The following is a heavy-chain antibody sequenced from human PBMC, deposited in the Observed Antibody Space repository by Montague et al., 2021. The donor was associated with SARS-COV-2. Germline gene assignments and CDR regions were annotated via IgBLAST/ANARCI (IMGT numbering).Heavy chain of an antibody. V-gene: IGHV3-23*01. CDR1: GFAFNNFA. CDR3: AKQPGAGAVVYWYFDL. CDR2: IFGSAAGT. Sequence: SLRPSCAASGFAFNNFAMSWVRQAPGKGLEWVSSIFGSAAGTYYADSVKGRFTISRDNSKNTLYLQMNSLKAEDTAKYYCAKQPGAGAVVYWYFDLWGRGTVVSVSS. D-gene: IGHD6-19*01. J-gene: IGHJ2*01.